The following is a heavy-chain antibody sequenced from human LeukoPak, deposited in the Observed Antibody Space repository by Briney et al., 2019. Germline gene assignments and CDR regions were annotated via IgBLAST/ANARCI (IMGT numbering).Heavy chain of an antibody. D-gene: IGHD3-10*01. J-gene: IGHJ4*02. Sequence: SETLSLTCTVSGGSISSYYWSWIRQPPGKGLEWIGYIYTSGSTNYNPSLKSRVTISVDTSKNQFSLKLSSVTAADTAVYYCARNLWFGELSYDYWAREPWSPSPQ. V-gene: IGHV4-4*09. CDR1: GGSISSYY. CDR3: ARNLWFGELSYDY. CDR2: IYTSGST.